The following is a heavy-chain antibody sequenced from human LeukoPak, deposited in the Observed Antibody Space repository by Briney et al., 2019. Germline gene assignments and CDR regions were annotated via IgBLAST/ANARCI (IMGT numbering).Heavy chain of an antibody. CDR1: GFTFSSYA. CDR2: ISYDGNNK. V-gene: IGHV3-30*04. J-gene: IGHJ4*02. Sequence: GGSLRLSCAASGFTFSSYAMHWVRQAPGKGLEWVAVISYDGNNKYYADSVKGRFTTSRDNSKNTLYLQMNSLRAEDTAVYYCARENGYSYAFDYWGQGTLVTVSS. CDR3: ARENGYSYAFDY. D-gene: IGHD5-18*01.